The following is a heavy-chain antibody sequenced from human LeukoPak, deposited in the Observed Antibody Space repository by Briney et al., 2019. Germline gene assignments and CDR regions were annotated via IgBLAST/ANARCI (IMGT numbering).Heavy chain of an antibody. D-gene: IGHD3-22*01. V-gene: IGHV3-30-3*01. CDR3: ARDLHYYDSSGYYYSNYFDY. J-gene: IGHJ4*02. CDR1: GFPFSSYC. CDR2: ISYDGSNK. Sequence: PGGSLRLSCVASGFPFSSYCMTWVRQAPGKGLEWVAVISYDGSNKYYADSVKGRFTISRDNSKNTLYLQMNSLRAEDTAVYYCARDLHYYDSSGYYYSNYFDYWGQGTLVTVSS.